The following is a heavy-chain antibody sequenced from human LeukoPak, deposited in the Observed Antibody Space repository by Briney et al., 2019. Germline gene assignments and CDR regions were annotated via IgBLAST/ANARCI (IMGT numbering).Heavy chain of an antibody. CDR2: IYHSVST. V-gene: IGHV4-59*01. J-gene: IGHJ2*01. D-gene: IGHD4-17*01. CDR1: GVSISSYY. CDR3: ARERGMTTVTHGYFDL. Sequence: PSETLSLTCTVSGVSISSYYWTWIRQPPGKGLELIGYIYHSVSTNCNPSLKSRVTISVDTSKNHFSLKLSSVTAADTAVYYCARERGMTTVTHGYFDLWGRGTLVTVSS.